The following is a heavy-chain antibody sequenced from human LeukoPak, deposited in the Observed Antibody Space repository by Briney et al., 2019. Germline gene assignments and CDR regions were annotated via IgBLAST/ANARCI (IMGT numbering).Heavy chain of an antibody. CDR1: GFTFDEYA. CDR3: ARSLYDDGDSG. CDR2: VNWNGGRT. Sequence: GGSLRLSCAVSGFTFDEYAMSWVRQAPGKGLEWVSGVNWNGGRTGYADSVKGRFTISRDNAKNSLYLQMDSLRAEDTALYYCARSLYDDGDSGWGQGTLVTVSS. D-gene: IGHD4-23*01. J-gene: IGHJ4*02. V-gene: IGHV3-20*04.